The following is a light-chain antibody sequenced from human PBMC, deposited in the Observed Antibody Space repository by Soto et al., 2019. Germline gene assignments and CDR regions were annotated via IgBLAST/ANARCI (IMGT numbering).Light chain of an antibody. CDR3: QHYGSSHPTT. CDR1: QIVISNY. CDR2: GAS. V-gene: IGKV3-20*01. Sequence: EIVLTQSPGTLSLSPGERATLSCRASQIVISNYLAWYQQKPGQAPRLLIYGASQRATGLPDRFSGSGSGTEFTLTISRLEPEDFAVYYCQHYGSSHPTTFGQGTWLEI. J-gene: IGKJ5*01.